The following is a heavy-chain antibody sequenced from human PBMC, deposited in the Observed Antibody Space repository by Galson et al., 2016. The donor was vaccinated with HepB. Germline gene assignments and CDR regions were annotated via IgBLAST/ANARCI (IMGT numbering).Heavy chain of an antibody. CDR2: INGDGSST. Sequence: SLRLSCAASGFTFSSYWMHWVRQAPGKGLVWVSRINGDGSSTTYADSVKGRFTISRDNAKNTLYLQMISLRAEDTAMYYCAKCDTTVTDCNIFDSWGQGTLVIVSS. CDR3: AKCDTTVTDCNIFDS. V-gene: IGHV3-74*01. J-gene: IGHJ5*01. D-gene: IGHD4-11*01. CDR1: GFTFSSYW.